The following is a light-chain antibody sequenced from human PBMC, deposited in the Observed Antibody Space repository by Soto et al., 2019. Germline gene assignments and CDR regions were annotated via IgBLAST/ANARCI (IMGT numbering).Light chain of an antibody. Sequence: EIVLTQSPGTLSLSPGERATLSCRASQSVSSGYLAWYQHKPGQAPRLLIYGTSSRAAGIPDRFSGSGSGTALTFTISRLDPEDFGVFYCQQYASSLYTFGQGTKLEIK. CDR2: GTS. CDR3: QQYASSLYT. J-gene: IGKJ2*01. V-gene: IGKV3-20*01. CDR1: QSVSSGY.